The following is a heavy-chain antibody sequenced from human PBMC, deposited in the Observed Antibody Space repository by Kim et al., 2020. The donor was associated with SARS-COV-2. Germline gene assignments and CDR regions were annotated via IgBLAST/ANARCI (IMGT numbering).Heavy chain of an antibody. D-gene: IGHD2-2*01. Sequence: IYYSGSTNYNPSLKSRVTISVDTAKNQFSLKLSAVTAADTAVYYCARDRLVVVPASPHSYYYGLYVWGQGTTVSVS. CDR3: ARDRLVVVPASPHSYYYGLYV. J-gene: IGHJ6*02. V-gene: IGHV4-59*01. CDR2: IYYSGST.